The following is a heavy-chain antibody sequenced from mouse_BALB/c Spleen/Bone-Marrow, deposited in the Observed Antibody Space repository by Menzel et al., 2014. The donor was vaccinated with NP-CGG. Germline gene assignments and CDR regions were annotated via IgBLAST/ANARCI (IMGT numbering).Heavy chain of an antibody. D-gene: IGHD2-4*01. CDR1: GYTFTSYW. V-gene: IGHV1-7*01. CDR2: INPSTGYT. CDR3: ARDDYDAFAY. J-gene: IGHJ3*01. Sequence: VQLQQSGAELAKPGASVKMSCKASGYTFTSYWMHWIKRRPGQGLEWIGYINPSTGYTEYNQTFKGKATLTAVKSSTTAYMQLSSLTSEDSAVYYCARDDYDAFAYWGQGTLVTVSA.